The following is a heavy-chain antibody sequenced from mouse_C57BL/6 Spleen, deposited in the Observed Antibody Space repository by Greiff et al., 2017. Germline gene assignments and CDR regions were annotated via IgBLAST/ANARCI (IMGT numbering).Heavy chain of an antibody. J-gene: IGHJ2*01. CDR1: GYTFTSYW. D-gene: IGHD2-4*01. CDR2: INPSNGGT. CDR3: ARWPSTMIMTHYFDY. V-gene: IGHV1-53*01. Sequence: QVQLQQPGTELVKPGASVKLSCKASGYTFTSYWMHWVKQRPGQGLEWIGNINPSNGGTNYNEKFKSKATLTVDKSSSTAYMQLSSLTSEDSAVYYCARWPSTMIMTHYFDYWGQGTTLTVSS.